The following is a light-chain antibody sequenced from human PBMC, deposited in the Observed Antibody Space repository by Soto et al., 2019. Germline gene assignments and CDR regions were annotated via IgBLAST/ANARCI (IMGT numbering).Light chain of an antibody. J-gene: IGLJ3*02. CDR1: TIGSKS. CDR2: DDS. V-gene: IGLV3-21*02. CDR3: QVWDSSSDHWV. Sequence: SYELTQPPSVSVAPRQTARITCAGNTIGSKSVHWYQQKPGQAPVLVVYDDSARPSGIPERFSGSNSGNTATLTISRVGAGDEADYYCQVWDSSSDHWVFGGGTKVTVL.